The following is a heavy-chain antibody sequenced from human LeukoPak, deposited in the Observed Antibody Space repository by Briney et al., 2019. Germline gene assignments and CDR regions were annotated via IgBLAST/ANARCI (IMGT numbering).Heavy chain of an antibody. Sequence: ASVKVSCKASGGTFSSYTISWVRQAPGQGLEWMGRIIPILGIANYAQKFQGRVMITADKSTSTAYMELSSLRSEDTAVYYCARFAYSGSPIDYWGQGTLVTVSS. CDR2: IIPILGIA. J-gene: IGHJ4*02. CDR1: GGTFSSYT. V-gene: IGHV1-69*02. CDR3: ARFAYSGSPIDY. D-gene: IGHD1-26*01.